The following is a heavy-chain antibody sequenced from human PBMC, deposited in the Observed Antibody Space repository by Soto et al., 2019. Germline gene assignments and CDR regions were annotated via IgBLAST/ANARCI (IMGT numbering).Heavy chain of an antibody. V-gene: IGHV1-69*13. CDR1: GYTFTSYG. CDR2: IIPIFGTA. D-gene: IGHD2-2*01. Sequence: SVKVSCKASGYTFTSYGISWVRQAPGQGLEWMGGIIPIFGTANYAQKFQGRVTITADESTSTAYMELSSLRSEDTAVYYCARRGGVLVPAAMNYYYYGMDVWGQGTTVTVSS. CDR3: ARRGGVLVPAAMNYYYYGMDV. J-gene: IGHJ6*02.